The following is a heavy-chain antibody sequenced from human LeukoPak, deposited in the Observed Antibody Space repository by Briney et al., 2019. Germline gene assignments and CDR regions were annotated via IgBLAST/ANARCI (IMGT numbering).Heavy chain of an antibody. CDR3: AKAPVTSCRGAYCYPFDS. CDR1: GFTLSTYA. CDR2: TSSSDAGT. D-gene: IGHD2-21*01. Sequence: GGSLRLSCAASGFTLSTYAMSWVRQTPGKGLEWVAATSSSDAGTYHAGSVRGRFTISRDNSKNTLYLQMNSLRAEDAAVYFCAKAPVTSCRGAYCYPFDSWGQGILVTVSS. J-gene: IGHJ4*02. V-gene: IGHV3-23*01.